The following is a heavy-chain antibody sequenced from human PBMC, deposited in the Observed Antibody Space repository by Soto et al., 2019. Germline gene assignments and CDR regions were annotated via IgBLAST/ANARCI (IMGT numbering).Heavy chain of an antibody. CDR3: NRTISALPGDEY. J-gene: IGHJ4*02. CDR2: IKQDGSER. V-gene: IGHV3-7*01. Sequence: EVQLVESGGGLVQPGGSLRLSCAASGFTFNRYWMGWVRQAPGKGLEWLANIKQDGSERYYVDSVKGRFTISRDNVENSLFLQMNSLRAEDTAVYDCNRTISALPGDEYWGQVTLVTVSS. CDR1: GFTFNRYW. D-gene: IGHD6-6*01.